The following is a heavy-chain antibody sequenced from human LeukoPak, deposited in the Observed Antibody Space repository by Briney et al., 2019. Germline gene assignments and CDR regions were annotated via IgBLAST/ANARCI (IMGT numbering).Heavy chain of an antibody. CDR2: IYYSGST. CDR3: ARGRYSSSSPYYLDY. CDR1: GGSISSYY. J-gene: IGHJ4*02. V-gene: IGHV4-59*01. D-gene: IGHD6-6*01. Sequence: SETLSLTCTVSGGSISSYYWSWIRQPPGKGLEWIGYIYYSGSTNYNPSLKSRVTISVDTSKNQFSLKLSSVTAADTAVYYCARGRYSSSSPYYLDYWGQGTLVTVSS.